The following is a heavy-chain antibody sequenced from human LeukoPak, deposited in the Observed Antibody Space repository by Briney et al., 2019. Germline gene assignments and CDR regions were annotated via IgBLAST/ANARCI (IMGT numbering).Heavy chain of an antibody. CDR1: EFTFSSYS. CDR3: ARDVTYHGGDWFDP. J-gene: IGHJ5*02. V-gene: IGHV3-48*04. D-gene: IGHD4-23*01. CDR2: ISSTASSI. Sequence: PGGSLRLSCAASEFTFSSYSVSWVRQAPGKGLEWVSYISSTASSIYYADSVKGRFTISRDNAKNSLYLQMNSLRAEDTAVYYCARDVTYHGGDWFDPWGQGTLVTVSS.